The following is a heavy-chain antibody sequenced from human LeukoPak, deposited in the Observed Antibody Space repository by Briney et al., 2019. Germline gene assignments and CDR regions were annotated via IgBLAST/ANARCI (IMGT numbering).Heavy chain of an antibody. D-gene: IGHD6-13*01. CDR1: GGTFSSYA. V-gene: IGHV1-69*04. CDR2: IIPILGIA. Sequence: SVKVSCKASGGTFSSYAISWVRQAPGQGLEWMGRIIPILGIANYAQKFQGRVTITADKSTSTAYMELSSLRSEDTAVYYCARGGIAAAELHLDYWGQGTLVTVSS. J-gene: IGHJ4*02. CDR3: ARGGIAAAELHLDY.